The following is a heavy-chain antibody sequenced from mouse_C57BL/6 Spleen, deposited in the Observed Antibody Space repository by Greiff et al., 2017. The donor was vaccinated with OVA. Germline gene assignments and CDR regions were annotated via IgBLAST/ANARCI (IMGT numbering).Heavy chain of an antibody. CDR1: GYSFTSYY. J-gene: IGHJ1*03. CDR2: IYPGSGNT. D-gene: IGHD1-1*01. CDR3: AGHYGSSHYWYFDV. Sequence: QVQLQQSGPELVKPGASVKISCKASGYSFTSYYIHWVKQRPGQGLEWIGWIYPGSGNTKYNEKFKGKATLTADTSSSTAYMQRSSLTSEDSAVYYCAGHYGSSHYWYFDVWGTGTTVTVSS. V-gene: IGHV1-66*01.